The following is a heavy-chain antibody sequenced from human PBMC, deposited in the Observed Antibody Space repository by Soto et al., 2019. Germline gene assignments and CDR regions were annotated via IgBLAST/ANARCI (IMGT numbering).Heavy chain of an antibody. V-gene: IGHV3-48*01. J-gene: IGHJ6*02. CDR1: GFTFSTYS. D-gene: IGHD5-12*01. CDR2: ITKSRRTI. CDR3: TRAHGYGYGMDV. Sequence: EVQLVESGGGLVQPGVSLRLSCAASGFTFSTYSMNWVRQAPGKGLEWISYITKSRRTIYYADSVKGRFTISRDNAKKSLHLQMNSLRAEDTAVYYCTRAHGYGYGMDVWGQGTTVTVSS.